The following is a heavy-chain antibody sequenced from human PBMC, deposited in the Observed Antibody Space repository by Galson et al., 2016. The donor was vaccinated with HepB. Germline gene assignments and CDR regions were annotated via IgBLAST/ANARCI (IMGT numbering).Heavy chain of an antibody. CDR1: GDTFTSYW. CDR3: ASLALTHYYDSSYYYLPFDI. D-gene: IGHD3-22*01. V-gene: IGHV5-10-1*01. CDR2: IDPSDSYT. Sequence: QSGAEVKMPGESLRISCKGSGDTFTSYWNSWVRQMPGKGLEWMGRIDPSDSYTNYSPSFHGHVTISADKSISTAYLQWSSLKASDTALYYCASLALTHYYDSSYYYLPFDIWGQGTMVTVSS. J-gene: IGHJ3*02.